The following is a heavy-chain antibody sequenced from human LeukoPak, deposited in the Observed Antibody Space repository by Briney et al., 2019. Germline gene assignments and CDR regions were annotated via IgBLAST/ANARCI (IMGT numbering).Heavy chain of an antibody. CDR3: ARHEWRITNAFDI. CDR1: GGSFSSSDYY. J-gene: IGHJ3*02. Sequence: SETLSLTCTVSGGSFSSSDYYWGWIRQPPGKGLEWIGSIYYSGTTYYNPSLKSRVTISVDTAKKQFSLKLRSVTAADTAVYYCARHEWRITNAFDIWGQGTMVTVSS. D-gene: IGHD1-14*01. V-gene: IGHV4-39*01. CDR2: IYYSGTT.